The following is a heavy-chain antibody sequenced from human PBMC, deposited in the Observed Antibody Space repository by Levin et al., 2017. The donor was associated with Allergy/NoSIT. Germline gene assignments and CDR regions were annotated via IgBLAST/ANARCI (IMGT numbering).Heavy chain of an antibody. V-gene: IGHV3-53*01. CDR2: IHRGGNT. J-gene: IGHJ4*02. Sequence: GGSLRLSCAASGLTVNNNYMSWVRQAPGKGLEWVSVIHRGGNTYYADSVKGRFTISRDNSKNTLNLQMNSLRAEDTAVYYCARWSGSSLDYWGQGMLVTVSS. D-gene: IGHD6-13*01. CDR1: GLTVNNNY. CDR3: ARWSGSSLDY.